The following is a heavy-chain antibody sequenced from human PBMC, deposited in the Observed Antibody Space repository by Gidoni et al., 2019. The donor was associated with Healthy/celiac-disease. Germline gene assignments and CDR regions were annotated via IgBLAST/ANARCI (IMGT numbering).Heavy chain of an antibody. D-gene: IGHD2-2*01. V-gene: IGHV3-30*03. J-gene: IGHJ5*02. CDR1: GFTFSSYA. Sequence: QVQLVESGGGVVQPGRSLSLSCAASGFTFSSYAMHWVRQAPGKGLAWVAVISYDGSNKYYADSVKGRFTISRDNSKNTLYLQMNSLRAEDTAVYYCAPSRGGGWFDPWGQGTLVTVSS. CDR2: ISYDGSNK. CDR3: APSRGGGWFDP.